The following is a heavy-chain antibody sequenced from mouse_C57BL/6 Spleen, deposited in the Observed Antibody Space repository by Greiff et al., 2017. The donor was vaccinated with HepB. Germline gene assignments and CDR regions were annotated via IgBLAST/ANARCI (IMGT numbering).Heavy chain of an antibody. D-gene: IGHD1-1*01. V-gene: IGHV1-69*01. CDR2: IDPSDSYT. CDR1: GYTFTSYW. CDR3: ARSGYYYGSSPYWYFDV. J-gene: IGHJ1*03. Sequence: QVQLQQPGAELVMPGASVKLSCKASGYTFTSYWMHWVKQRPGQGLEWIGEIDPSDSYTNYNQKFKGKSTLTVDKSSSTAYMQLSSLTSEHSAVYYCARSGYYYGSSPYWYFDVWGTGTTVTVAS.